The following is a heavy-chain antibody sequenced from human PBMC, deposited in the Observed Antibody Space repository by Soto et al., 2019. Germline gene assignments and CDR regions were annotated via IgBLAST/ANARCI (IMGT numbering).Heavy chain of an antibody. J-gene: IGHJ6*02. V-gene: IGHV1-2*02. CDR2: INPNSGGT. CDR3: ARGGYNWNKSTVYYYYGMDV. D-gene: IGHD1-20*01. Sequence: GASVKVSCKASGYTFTGDYIHRVRQAPGQGLEWMGWINPNSGGTNYAQKFQGRVTMTRDTSISTAYMELSRLRSDDTAVYYCARGGYNWNKSTVYYYYGMDVWGQGTTVTVSS. CDR1: GYTFTGDY.